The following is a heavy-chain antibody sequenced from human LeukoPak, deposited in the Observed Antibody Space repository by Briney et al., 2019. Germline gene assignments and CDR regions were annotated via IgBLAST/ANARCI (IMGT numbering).Heavy chain of an antibody. CDR2: IRAYNGNT. Sequence: ASVKVSCKASGYTFTNCGINWVRQAPGQGLEWMGWIRAYNGNTNYAQKLQGRVTMTTDTSTGTAYMDLRSLMSDDTAVYYCARGGSGYFHIDYWGQGTLVTVSP. CDR1: GYTFTNCG. V-gene: IGHV1-18*01. J-gene: IGHJ4*02. CDR3: ARGGSGYFHIDY. D-gene: IGHD3-22*01.